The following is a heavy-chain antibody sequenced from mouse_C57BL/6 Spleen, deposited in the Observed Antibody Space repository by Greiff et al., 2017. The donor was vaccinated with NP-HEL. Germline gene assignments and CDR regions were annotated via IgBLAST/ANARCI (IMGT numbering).Heavy chain of an antibody. Sequence: DVMLVESGGGLVKPGGSLKLSCAASGFTFSSYAMSWVRQTPEKRLEWVATISDGGSYTYYPDNVKGRFTISRDNAKNNLYLQMSHLKSEDTAMYYCARDPIYYYGSSYGYAMDYWGQGTSVTVSS. CDR1: GFTFSSYA. D-gene: IGHD1-1*01. CDR2: ISDGGSYT. CDR3: ARDPIYYYGSSYGYAMDY. J-gene: IGHJ4*01. V-gene: IGHV5-4*01.